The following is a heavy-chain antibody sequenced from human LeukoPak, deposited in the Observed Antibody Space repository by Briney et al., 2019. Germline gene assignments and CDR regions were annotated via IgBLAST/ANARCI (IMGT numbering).Heavy chain of an antibody. D-gene: IGHD3-3*01. CDR3: ACRLDFWSGYPGASYMDV. Sequence: PSETLSLTCTVSGGSISSYYWSWIRQPPGKGLEWIGYIYYSGSTNYNPSLKSRVTISVDTSKNQFSLKLSSVTAADTAVYYCACRLDFWSGYPGASYMDVWGKGTTVTVSS. J-gene: IGHJ6*03. CDR1: GGSISSYY. CDR2: IYYSGST. V-gene: IGHV4-59*01.